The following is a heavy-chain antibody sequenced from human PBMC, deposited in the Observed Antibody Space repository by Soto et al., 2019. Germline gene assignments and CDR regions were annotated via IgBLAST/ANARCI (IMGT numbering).Heavy chain of an antibody. CDR1: GGSISSYY. D-gene: IGHD3-10*01. Sequence: SETLSLTCTVSGGSISSYYWSWIRQPPGKGLEWIGYIYYSGSTNYNPSLKSRVTISVDTSKNQFSLKLSSVTAADTAVYYCARDVMGRDYWGQGTLVTVSS. V-gene: IGHV4-59*01. CDR3: ARDVMGRDY. J-gene: IGHJ4*02. CDR2: IYYSGST.